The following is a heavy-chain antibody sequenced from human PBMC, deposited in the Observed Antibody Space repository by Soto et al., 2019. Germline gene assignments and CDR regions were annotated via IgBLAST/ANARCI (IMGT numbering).Heavy chain of an antibody. CDR3: AKDRRLVAQLLTYIAACDY. D-gene: IGHD6-13*01. Sequence: GGSLRLSCAASGFTFSSYAMSWVRQAPGKGLEWVSAISGSGGRTYYADSVKGRFTISRDNSKNTLYLQMNSLRAEDTAVYYCAKDRRLVAQLLTYIAACDYWGQGTLVTVSS. CDR1: GFTFSSYA. V-gene: IGHV3-23*01. CDR2: ISGSGGRT. J-gene: IGHJ4*02.